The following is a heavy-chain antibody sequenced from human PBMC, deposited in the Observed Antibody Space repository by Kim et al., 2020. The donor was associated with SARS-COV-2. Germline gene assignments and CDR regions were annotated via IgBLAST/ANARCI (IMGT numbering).Heavy chain of an antibody. J-gene: IGHJ4*02. V-gene: IGHV4-59*09. Sequence: NYNPSLKSRVTISVDTSKNQFSLRLTSVTAADTAVYYCARGISWRGYYFDYWGQGTLVTVSS. CDR3: ARGISWRGYYFDY. D-gene: IGHD3-3*01.